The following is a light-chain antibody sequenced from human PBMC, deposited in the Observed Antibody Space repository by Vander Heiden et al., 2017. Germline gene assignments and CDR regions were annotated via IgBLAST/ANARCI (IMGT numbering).Light chain of an antibody. V-gene: IGLV1-44*01. CDR3: AAWDDSLNGPV. CDR1: SSNIGSNT. CDR2: SNN. Sequence: QSVLTKPPSASGTPGQRIPIPRSGSSSNIGSNTVNWYQQPPGTAPKLLISSNNQRPAGVPDRFSGSKSGTSASLAISGLQSEDEADYYCAAWDDSLNGPVFGGGTKLTVL. J-gene: IGLJ3*02.